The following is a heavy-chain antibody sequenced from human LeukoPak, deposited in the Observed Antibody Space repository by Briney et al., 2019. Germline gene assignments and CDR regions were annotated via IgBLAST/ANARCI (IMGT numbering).Heavy chain of an antibody. V-gene: IGHV1-2*06. J-gene: IGHJ5*02. CDR1: GYTFTGYY. D-gene: IGHD6-19*01. CDR3: ARFEVAESWVDP. Sequence: ASVKVSCKTSGYTFTGYYIHWVRPAPGQGLEWMGRINPNTGDTEYAQNFQGRVTITTDTSITTAYMAMSRLRSDGTAMYFCARFEVAESWVDPWGQGTLVTVSS. CDR2: INPNTGDT.